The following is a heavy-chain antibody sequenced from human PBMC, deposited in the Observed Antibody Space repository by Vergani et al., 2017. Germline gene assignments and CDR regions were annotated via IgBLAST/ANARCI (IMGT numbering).Heavy chain of an antibody. J-gene: IGHJ4*02. V-gene: IGHV4-61*02. D-gene: IGHD2-2*01. Sequence: QVHLQESGPGQVTPLQTLSLSCIVSSGSLSRESYYWTWIRQPAGKGLEWIGRIYTSGNTNYNPSLKSRVTMSLDTSKTQLSLKLRSVTAADTARYFCAMTYKLPTIPPEYYLDNWDRGTLVTVSS. CDR2: IYTSGNT. CDR1: SGSLSRESYY. CDR3: AMTYKLPTIPPEYYLDN.